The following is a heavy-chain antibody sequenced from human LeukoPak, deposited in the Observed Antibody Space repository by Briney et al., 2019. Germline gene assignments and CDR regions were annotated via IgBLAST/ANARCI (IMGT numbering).Heavy chain of an antibody. D-gene: IGHD4-17*01. V-gene: IGHV3-74*01. CDR2: INSDGSST. J-gene: IGHJ4*02. CDR3: AGDTDTVTTILDY. CDR1: GFTFSSYR. Sequence: GGSLRLSCAASGFTFSSYRMHWVRHAPGKGLVWVSRINSDGSSTSYADSVKGRFTISRDNAKNTLYLQMNSLRAEDTAVYYCAGDTDTVTTILDYWGQGTLVTVSS.